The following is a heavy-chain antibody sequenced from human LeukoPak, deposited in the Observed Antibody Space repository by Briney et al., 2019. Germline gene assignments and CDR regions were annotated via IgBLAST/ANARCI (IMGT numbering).Heavy chain of an antibody. V-gene: IGHV1-18*01. Sequence: ASVKVSCKASGYTFTSYGISWVRQAPGQGLEWMGWISAYNGNTNYAQKLQGRVTMTTDTSTSTAYMELRSLRSDDTAVYYCARTPRRFLEWLLISDAFDIWGQGTMVTVSS. CDR1: GYTFTSYG. CDR3: ARTPRRFLEWLLISDAFDI. J-gene: IGHJ3*02. D-gene: IGHD3-3*01. CDR2: ISAYNGNT.